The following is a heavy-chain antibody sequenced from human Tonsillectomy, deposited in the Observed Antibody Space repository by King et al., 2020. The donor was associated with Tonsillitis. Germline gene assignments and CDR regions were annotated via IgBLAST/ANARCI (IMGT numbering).Heavy chain of an antibody. CDR2: ISSSGSTI. J-gene: IGHJ3*02. V-gene: IGHV3-48*03. CDR1: GFTFSSYE. CDR3: ARDSVGLPSFLPI. D-gene: IGHD3-3*01. Sequence: VQLVESGGGLVQPGGSLRLSCAASGFTFSSYEMNWVRQAPGKGLEWVSYISSSGSTIYYADSVKGRFTISRDNAKNSLYLQMNSLRAEDTAVYYCARDSVGLPSFLPIWGQGTMVTVSS.